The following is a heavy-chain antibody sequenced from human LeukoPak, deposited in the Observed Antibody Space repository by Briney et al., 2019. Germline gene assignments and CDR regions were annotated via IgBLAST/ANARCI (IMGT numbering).Heavy chain of an antibody. Sequence: PGGSLRLSCAASGFTFSSYAMNWVRQAPGKGLEWVSAISGSGGSTYYADSVKGRFTISRDNSKNTLYLQMNSLRAEDTAVYYCAKDHYYDSSGSPDAFDIWGQGTMVTVSS. CDR2: ISGSGGST. J-gene: IGHJ3*02. CDR3: AKDHYYDSSGSPDAFDI. V-gene: IGHV3-23*01. D-gene: IGHD3-22*01. CDR1: GFTFSSYA.